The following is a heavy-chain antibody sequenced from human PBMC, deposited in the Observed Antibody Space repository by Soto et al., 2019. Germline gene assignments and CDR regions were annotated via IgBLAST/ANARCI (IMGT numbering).Heavy chain of an antibody. J-gene: IGHJ3*01. CDR2: CSDTGGST. V-gene: IGHV3-23*01. CDR3: ANPVLVPTAMVGAFDL. Sequence: QLGGSLRLSCAAPGFPFSSIAMSWVRQPPGKGLEKTSACSDTGGSTYDADSVMGRFTRARDKLENSQYVQMNNLRAEDTAVYSCANPVLVPTAMVGAFDLWGQGTVVTVSS. D-gene: IGHD2-2*01. CDR1: GFPFSSIA.